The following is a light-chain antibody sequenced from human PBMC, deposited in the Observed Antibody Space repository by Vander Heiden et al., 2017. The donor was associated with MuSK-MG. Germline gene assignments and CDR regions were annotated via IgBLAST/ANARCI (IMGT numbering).Light chain of an antibody. CDR3: VAWDDSLNGRV. CDR1: SSTIGSNE. V-gene: IGLV1-47*02. Sequence: QSVMTQPPSASGTPGQRVTISCSGTSSTIGSNEVYWYQQLPGTAPRLLILNPFKRPSGVPDRFSGSKSGTSASLAISGLRSEDEADYYCVAWDDSLNGRVFGGGTKLTVL. J-gene: IGLJ2*01. CDR2: NPF.